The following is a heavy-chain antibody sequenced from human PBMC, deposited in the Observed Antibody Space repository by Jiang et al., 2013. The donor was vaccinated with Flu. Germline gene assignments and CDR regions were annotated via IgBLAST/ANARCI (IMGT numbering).Heavy chain of an antibody. CDR3: ARHNGRDLSEPFDI. V-gene: IGHV5-51*01. J-gene: IGHJ3*02. D-gene: IGHD3-3*01. Sequence: SFTSSWIGWVRQMPGKGLEWMGIICPGDSDTRYSPSFQGQVTISADKSISTAYLQWYSLKASDTAMYYCARHNGRDLSEPFDIWGQGTIVTVSS. CDR2: ICPGDSDT. CDR1: SFTSSW.